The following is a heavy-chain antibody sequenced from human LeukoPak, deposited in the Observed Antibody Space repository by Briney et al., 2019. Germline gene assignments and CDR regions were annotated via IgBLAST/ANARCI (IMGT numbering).Heavy chain of an antibody. CDR1: GFTFSSYS. V-gene: IGHV3-48*02. Sequence: GGSLRLSCAASGFTFSSYSMSWVRQAPGKGLEWVSFIITSGSTIYYADSVKGRFTISRDNAKNSLYLQMNSLTDEDTAVYYCARDGWYYFDYWGQGTLVTVSS. CDR2: IITSGSTI. CDR3: ARDGWYYFDY. D-gene: IGHD6-19*01. J-gene: IGHJ4*02.